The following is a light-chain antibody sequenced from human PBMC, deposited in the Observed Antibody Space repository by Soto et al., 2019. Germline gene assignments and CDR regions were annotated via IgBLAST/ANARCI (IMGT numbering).Light chain of an antibody. CDR3: QQSYNSPQT. Sequence: QMSQSPSSRSASAGDAGPITCRASHTIMTYLNWYQLKPGKPPRLLIYAASSLQSGVPSRFSGSGSGTDFTLTINSLQPEDFATYSCQQSYNSPQTFGQGTKVDIK. J-gene: IGKJ1*01. V-gene: IGKV1-39*01. CDR1: HTIMTY. CDR2: AAS.